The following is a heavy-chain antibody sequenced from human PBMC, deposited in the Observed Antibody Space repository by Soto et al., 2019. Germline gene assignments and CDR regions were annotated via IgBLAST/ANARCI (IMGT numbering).Heavy chain of an antibody. CDR1: GFTFTSDG. J-gene: IGHJ4*02. V-gene: IGHV3-30*03. CDR2: ISYDGGLQ. Sequence: QAHLVESGGGVVQTGRALRLSCAASGFTFTSDGMHWVRQAPGTRLEWVAVISYDGGLQHYADAVKGRFTISRDNSKNMVLLQMNSLIAEDTAVYYCVSDRGYGHASVPYSWGQGTLVSVSS. CDR3: VSDRGYGHASVPYS. D-gene: IGHD5-18*01.